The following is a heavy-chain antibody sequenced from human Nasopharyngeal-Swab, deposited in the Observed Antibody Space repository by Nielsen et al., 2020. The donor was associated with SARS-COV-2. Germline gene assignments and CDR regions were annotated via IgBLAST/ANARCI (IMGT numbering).Heavy chain of an antibody. CDR2: IKQDGSEK. D-gene: IGHD1-1*01. CDR3: ARDSPWQELDY. V-gene: IGHV3-7*01. CDR1: GFTFGTYW. J-gene: IGHJ4*02. Sequence: GGSLRLSCAASGFTFGTYWMTWVRQAPGKGLEWVANIKQDGSEKYYVDSVKGRFTISRDNAKNSLYLQMNSLRAEDTAVYYCARDSPWQELDYWGQGTLVTVSS.